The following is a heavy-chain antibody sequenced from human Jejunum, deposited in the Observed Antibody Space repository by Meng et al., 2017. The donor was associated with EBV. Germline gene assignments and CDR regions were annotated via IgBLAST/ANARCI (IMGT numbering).Heavy chain of an antibody. D-gene: IGHD2-15*01. CDR3: ARVRCSGGSCFYFDY. J-gene: IGHJ4*02. V-gene: IGHV4-4*02. CDR1: GGSITSSDW. CDR2: IYHDGSS. Sequence: QVQLQESGPGLVNPSGXLSRTCAVSGGSITSSDWWTWVRQPPGEGLEWIGEIYHDGSSNYSPSLKSRVTILLDKSENHFSLKLNSVTAADTAVYYCARVRCSGGSCFYFDYWGQGALVNVSS.